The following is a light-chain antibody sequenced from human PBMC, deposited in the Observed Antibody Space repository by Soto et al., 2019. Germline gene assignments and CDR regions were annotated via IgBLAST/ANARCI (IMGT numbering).Light chain of an antibody. Sequence: QSALAQPASVSGSPGQSIPISCTGTSSDVGSYNLVSWYQQHPGKAPKLLIFESSKRPSGVSNRFSGSKSGNTASLTISGLQAEDEADYYCCSYAGANNFFGTGTKVTVL. CDR1: SSDVGSYNL. J-gene: IGLJ1*01. CDR2: ESS. V-gene: IGLV2-23*01. CDR3: CSYAGANNF.